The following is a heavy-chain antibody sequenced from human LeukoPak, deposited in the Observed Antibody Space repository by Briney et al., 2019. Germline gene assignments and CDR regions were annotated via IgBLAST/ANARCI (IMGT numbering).Heavy chain of an antibody. D-gene: IGHD3-10*01. J-gene: IGHJ6*03. CDR1: GYTFTGYY. Sequence: ASVKVSCKASGYTFTGYYMHWVRQAPGQGLEWMGWINPNSGGTNYAQKLQGRVTMTTDTSTSTAYMELRSLRSDDTAVYYCARGFGVPRKYYYMDVWGKGTTVTVSS. V-gene: IGHV1-2*02. CDR2: INPNSGGT. CDR3: ARGFGVPRKYYYMDV.